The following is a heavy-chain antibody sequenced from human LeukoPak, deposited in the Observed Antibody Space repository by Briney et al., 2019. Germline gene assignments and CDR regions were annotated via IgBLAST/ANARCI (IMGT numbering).Heavy chain of an antibody. J-gene: IGHJ4*02. D-gene: IGHD2-2*01. Sequence: SETLSLTCAVYGGSFSGYYWSWIRQPPGKGLEWFVEVNHSGSTNYNPSLKSRVTISVDTSKNQFSLKLSSVTAADTAVYYCARGGSSTSCFGAYCFDYWGQGTLVTVSS. V-gene: IGHV4-34*01. CDR2: VNHSGST. CDR3: ARGGSSTSCFGAYCFDY. CDR1: GGSFSGYY.